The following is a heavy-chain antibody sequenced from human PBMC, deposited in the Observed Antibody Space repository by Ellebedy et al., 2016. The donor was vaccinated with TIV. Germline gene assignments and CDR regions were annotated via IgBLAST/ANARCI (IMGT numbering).Heavy chain of an antibody. CDR2: LNPSTGGT. D-gene: IGHD4-23*01. CDR3: ARGPYGGISVWYFDV. V-gene: IGHV1-46*01. Sequence: ASVKVSCKASGYTFTTCYIHWVRQAPGQGLEWVGTLNPSTGGTSYAQKFQGRVTLTRDTSTSTAYMELSSLRSDDTAVYYCARGPYGGISVWYFDVWGRGTLVTVSS. J-gene: IGHJ2*01. CDR1: GYTFTTCY.